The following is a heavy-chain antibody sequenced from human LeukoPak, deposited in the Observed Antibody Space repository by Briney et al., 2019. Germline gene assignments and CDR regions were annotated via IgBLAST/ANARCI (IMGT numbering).Heavy chain of an antibody. V-gene: IGHV1-18*01. D-gene: IGHD3-10*01. CDR1: GYTFTSYG. J-gene: IGHJ6*02. Sequence: ASVKVSCKASGYTFTSYGISWVRQASGQGLEWMGWISAYNGNTNYAQKLQGRVTITTDTSTSTAYMELRSLRSDDTAVYYCARDPLSNLLWFGELLSNYYYYGMDVWGQGTTVTVSS. CDR3: ARDPLSNLLWFGELLSNYYYYGMDV. CDR2: ISAYNGNT.